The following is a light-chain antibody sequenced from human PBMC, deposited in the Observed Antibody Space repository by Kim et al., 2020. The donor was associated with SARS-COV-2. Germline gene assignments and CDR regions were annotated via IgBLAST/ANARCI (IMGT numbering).Light chain of an antibody. J-gene: IGLJ2*01. CDR2: EVS. CDR1: SIDGGCYNY. Sequence: QPVTLACTGTSIDGGCYNYVSLYQQHPGKVPKFTIYEVSKRPSGVPDRFSGSKSGNTASLTVSGLQPEDEGDYFCSSFAGGNRVVFGGGAQLTVL. V-gene: IGLV2-8*01. CDR3: SSFAGGNRVV.